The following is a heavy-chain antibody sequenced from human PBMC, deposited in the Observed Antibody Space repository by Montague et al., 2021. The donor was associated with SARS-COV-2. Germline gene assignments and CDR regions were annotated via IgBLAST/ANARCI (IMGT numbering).Heavy chain of an antibody. J-gene: IGHJ4*02. CDR2: VYTAVRT. CDR1: GXSINDYY. Sequence: SETLSLTCNVSGXSINDYYWNWLRQSPGKRLEWIGYVYTAVRTSYNPSLKGRVTISLDTSKNQISLKLTSMTAADAAVYFCARRAAGGLFYFDYWGLGTLVSVSS. D-gene: IGHD6-13*01. V-gene: IGHV4-59*01. CDR3: ARRAAGGLFYFDY.